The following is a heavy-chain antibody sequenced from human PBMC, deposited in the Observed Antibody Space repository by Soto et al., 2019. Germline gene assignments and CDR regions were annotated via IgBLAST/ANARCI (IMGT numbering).Heavy chain of an antibody. Sequence: LSLTCTVSGGSIRSYYWSWILQPPGKGLEWIGYIYYSGSTNYNPSLKSRVTISVDTSKNQFSLKLSSVTATDTALYYCARVGGTSGRRWFDPWGQGTLLTVSS. CDR2: IYYSGST. CDR3: ARVGGTSGRRWFDP. D-gene: IGHD6-19*01. CDR1: GGSIRSYY. V-gene: IGHV4-59*01. J-gene: IGHJ5*02.